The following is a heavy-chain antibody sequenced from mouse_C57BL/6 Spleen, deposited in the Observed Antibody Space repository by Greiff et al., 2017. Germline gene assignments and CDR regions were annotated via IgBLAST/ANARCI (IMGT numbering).Heavy chain of an antibody. J-gene: IGHJ2*01. CDR3: ARWALITTEDY. D-gene: IGHD1-1*01. CDR1: GYAFSSSW. Sequence: VKLQESGPELVKPGASVKISCKASGYAFSSSWMNWVKQRPGKGLEWIGRIYPGDGDTNYNGNFKGKATLTADKSSSTADMQLSSLTSDDSAVYFCARWALITTEDYRGQGTTLTVSS. V-gene: IGHV1-82*01. CDR2: IYPGDGDT.